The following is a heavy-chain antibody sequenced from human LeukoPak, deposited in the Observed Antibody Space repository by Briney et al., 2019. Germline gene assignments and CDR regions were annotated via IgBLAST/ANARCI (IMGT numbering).Heavy chain of an antibody. V-gene: IGHV1-8*01. CDR1: GYTFTSYD. CDR2: MNPNSGNT. D-gene: IGHD6-13*01. CDR3: AGTAPIAAADAFDI. Sequence: ASVKVSCKASGYTFTSYDINWVRQATGQGLEWMGWMNPNSGNTGYAQKFQGRVTMTRNTSISTAYMELSSLRSEDTAVYYCAGTAPIAAADAFDIWGQGTMVTVSS. J-gene: IGHJ3*02.